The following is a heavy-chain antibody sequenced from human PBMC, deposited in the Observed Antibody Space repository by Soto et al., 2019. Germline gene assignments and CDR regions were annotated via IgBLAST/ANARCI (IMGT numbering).Heavy chain of an antibody. CDR1: GGSISSGDYS. Sequence: QLQLQESGSGLVKPSQTLSLTCAVSGGSISSGDYSWNWIRQPPGKGLEWIGYIYYGGSTYYNPSLPSRVTMSVDRFRNQFSLKLNSVTAADTAVYYCARVSSDFDNSGPVAYWGQGTLVTVSS. J-gene: IGHJ4*02. D-gene: IGHD3-3*01. V-gene: IGHV4-30-2*01. CDR3: ARVSSDFDNSGPVAY. CDR2: IYYGGST.